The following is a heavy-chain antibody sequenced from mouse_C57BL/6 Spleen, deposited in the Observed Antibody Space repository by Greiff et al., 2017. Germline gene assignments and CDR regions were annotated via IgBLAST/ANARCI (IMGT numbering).Heavy chain of an antibody. D-gene: IGHD1-1*01. CDR3: ARDQLLTLDY. J-gene: IGHJ4*01. V-gene: IGHV5-4*01. CDR1: GFTFSSYA. Sequence: EVQLVESGGGLVKPGGSLKLSCAASGFTFSSYAMSWVRQTPEKRLEWVATISDGGSYTYYPDNVQGRFTSSRDNAKYNLSLQMSHLKSEDTAIYYCARDQLLTLDYWGQGTSVTVSS. CDR2: ISDGGSYT.